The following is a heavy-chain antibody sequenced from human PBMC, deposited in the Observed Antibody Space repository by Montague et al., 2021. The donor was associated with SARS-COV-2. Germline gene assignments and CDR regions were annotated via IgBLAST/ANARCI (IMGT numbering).Heavy chain of an antibody. J-gene: IGHJ3*02. CDR2: ISGSGFTT. Sequence: SLRLSCAASGFTFSNYGMTWVRQAPGKGLEWVSAISGSGFTTYYADSVKGRFTVSRDNSKNTVYLQMNSLRGEDTAAYFCARDRPNYDDDSGYVVRADAFDIWGQGTMVTVSS. V-gene: IGHV3-23*01. CDR1: GFTFSNYG. CDR3: ARDRPNYDDDSGYVVRADAFDI. D-gene: IGHD3-22*01.